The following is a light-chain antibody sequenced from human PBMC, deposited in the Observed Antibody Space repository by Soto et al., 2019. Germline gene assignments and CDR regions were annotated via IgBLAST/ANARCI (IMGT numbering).Light chain of an antibody. V-gene: IGKV1-5*01. CDR2: DAS. CDR1: QSISDW. J-gene: IGKJ1*01. CDR3: QQYNTYWT. Sequence: DIPMTQSPPTLSASVGDRVTITCRASQSISDWLAWYQQKPGKAPKLLIYDASSLESGVPSRFSGSGSGTEFTLTISSLQPDDFATYYCQQYNTYWTFGQGTKVEIK.